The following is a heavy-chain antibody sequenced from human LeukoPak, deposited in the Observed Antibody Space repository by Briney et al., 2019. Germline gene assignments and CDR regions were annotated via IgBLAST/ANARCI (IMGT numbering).Heavy chain of an antibody. CDR3: AKDPAAAGPHFPPNWFDP. V-gene: IGHV3-23*01. CDR1: GFTFSSYA. CDR2: ISGSGGST. J-gene: IGHJ5*02. Sequence: GGSLRLSCAASGFTFSSYAMSWVRQAPGKGLEWVPAISGSGGSTYYADSVKGRFTISRDNSKNTLYLQMNSLRAEDTAVYYCAKDPAAAGPHFPPNWFDPWGQGTLVTVSS. D-gene: IGHD6-13*01.